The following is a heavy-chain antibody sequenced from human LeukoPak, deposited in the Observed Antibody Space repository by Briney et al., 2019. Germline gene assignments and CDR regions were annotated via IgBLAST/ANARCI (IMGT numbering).Heavy chain of an antibody. CDR1: GGSISSYY. V-gene: IGHV4-59*01. D-gene: IGHD3-10*01. CDR3: ARDAALRFGEMDYYMDV. Sequence: SETLSLTCTVSGGSISSYYWSWIRQPPGEGLEWIGYIYYSGSTNYNPSLKSRVTISVDTSKNQFSLKLSSVTAADTAVYYCARDAALRFGEMDYYMDVWGKGTTVTISS. CDR2: IYYSGST. J-gene: IGHJ6*03.